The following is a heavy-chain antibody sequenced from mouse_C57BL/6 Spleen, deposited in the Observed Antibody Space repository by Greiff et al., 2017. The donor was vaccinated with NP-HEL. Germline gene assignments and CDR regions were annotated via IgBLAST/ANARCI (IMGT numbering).Heavy chain of an antibody. V-gene: IGHV1-42*01. J-gene: IGHJ1*03. CDR3: ARGRYFDV. Sequence: SGPELVKPGASVKISCKASGYSFTGYYMNWVKQSPEKCLEWIGEVNPSTGGTTYNQKFKAKATLTVDKSSSTAYMQLKILTSADSAVYYCARGRYFDVWGTGTTVTVSS. CDR1: GYSFTGYY. CDR2: VNPSTGGT.